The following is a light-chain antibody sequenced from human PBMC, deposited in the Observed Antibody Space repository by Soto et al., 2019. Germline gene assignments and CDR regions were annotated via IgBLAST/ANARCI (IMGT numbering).Light chain of an antibody. CDR1: QDISRF. CDR2: FAS. Sequence: MTQSPSAMSASVGDRVTITCRATQDISRFVAWFQQKPGQAPRLLIFFASTRVTGIPARFSGSGSGTEFTLTINSLQSEDFAVYYCHQYFSWPRGTFGQGTKVEVK. CDR3: HQYFSWPRGT. J-gene: IGKJ1*01. V-gene: IGKV3-15*01.